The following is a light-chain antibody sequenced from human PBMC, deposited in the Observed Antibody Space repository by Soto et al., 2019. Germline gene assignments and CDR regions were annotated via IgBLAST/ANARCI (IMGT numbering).Light chain of an antibody. CDR3: TSYASRSALV. V-gene: IGLV2-14*01. CDR1: SSDIGGYNY. CDR2: EVS. Sequence: QSALTQPASVSGSPGQSITISCAGTSSDIGGYNYVSWYQHHPGKAPKLIIYEVSNRPSGVSTRFSGSKSGNTASLTISGLQAEDEADYFCTSYASRSALVFGGGTKLTVL. J-gene: IGLJ2*01.